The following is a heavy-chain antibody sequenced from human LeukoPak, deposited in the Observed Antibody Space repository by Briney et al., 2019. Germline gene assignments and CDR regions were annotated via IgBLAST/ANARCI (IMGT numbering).Heavy chain of an antibody. V-gene: IGHV4-39*01. CDR3: ARPKPPYCSSTSCSRSEADP. D-gene: IGHD2-2*01. J-gene: IGHJ5*02. CDR1: GGSISSSSYY. Sequence: SETLSLTCTVSGGSISSSSYYWGWIRQPPGKGLEWIGSIYYSGSTYYNPSLKSRVTISVDTSKNQFSLKLSSVTAADTAVYYCARPKPPYCSSTSCSRSEADPWGQGTLVTVSS. CDR2: IYYSGST.